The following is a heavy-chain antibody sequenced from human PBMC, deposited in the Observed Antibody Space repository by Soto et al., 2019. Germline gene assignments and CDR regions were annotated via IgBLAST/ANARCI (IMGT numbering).Heavy chain of an antibody. CDR3: ARLPTLVTIFDGMDV. CDR2: IYHSGST. J-gene: IGHJ6*02. V-gene: IGHV4-38-2*01. CDR1: GYSISSGYY. Sequence: PSETLSLTCAVSGYSISSGYYWGWIRQPPGKGLEWFGSIYHSGSTYYNPSLKSRVTISVDTSKNQFSLKLSSVTAADTAVYYCARLPTLVTIFDGMDVWGQGTTVTVSS. D-gene: IGHD3-3*01.